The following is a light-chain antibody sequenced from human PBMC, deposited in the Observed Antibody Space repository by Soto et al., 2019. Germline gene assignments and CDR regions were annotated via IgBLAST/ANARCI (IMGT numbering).Light chain of an antibody. J-gene: IGLJ3*02. CDR3: ALYLGGGITV. Sequence: QTVVTQEPSISVFPGGTVTLTCGLTSGSVSITSYPSWFQQTPGQAPRTLIYSTNTRSSGVSDRFSGSILGSKAALTITGAQAADESHYYCALYLGGGITVFGGGTKLTVL. CDR2: STN. V-gene: IGLV8-61*01. CDR1: SGSVSITSY.